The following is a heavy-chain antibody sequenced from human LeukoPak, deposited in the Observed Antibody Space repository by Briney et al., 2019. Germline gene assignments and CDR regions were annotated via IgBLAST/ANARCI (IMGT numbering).Heavy chain of an antibody. D-gene: IGHD3-22*01. J-gene: IGHJ5*02. CDR3: ARDRYYDSSGSYYWFDP. V-gene: IGHV4-61*01. Sequence: KSSETLSLTCSVSGGSVSSGSYYWSWIRQPPGKGLEWIGYMHYSGSTNYNPSLKSRVTISVDTSKNQFSLKLSSVTAADAAVYYCARDRYYDSSGSYYWFDPWGQGTLVTVSP. CDR2: MHYSGST. CDR1: GGSVSSGSYY.